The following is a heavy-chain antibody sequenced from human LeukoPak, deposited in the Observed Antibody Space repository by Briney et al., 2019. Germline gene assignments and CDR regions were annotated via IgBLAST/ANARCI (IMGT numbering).Heavy chain of an antibody. D-gene: IGHD3-10*01. CDR3: VGSGSADF. J-gene: IGHJ4*02. CDR1: GFTFSSYG. CDR2: ISYDGSNK. V-gene: IGHV3-30*03. Sequence: GGSLILSCAASGFTFSSYGMHWVRQAPGKGLEWVAVISYDGSNKYYADSVKGRFTISRDNSKNTLYLQMNSLRAEDTAVYYCVGSGSADFWGQGTLVTVSS.